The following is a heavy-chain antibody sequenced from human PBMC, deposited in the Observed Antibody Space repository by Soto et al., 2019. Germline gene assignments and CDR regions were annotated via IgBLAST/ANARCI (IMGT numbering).Heavy chain of an antibody. CDR1: GFTFSSYW. J-gene: IGHJ4*02. V-gene: IGHV3-74*01. CDR2: INSDGSST. D-gene: IGHD6-19*01. CDR3: ARDGFIPIAVAGLDY. Sequence: GGSLRLSCAASGFTFSSYWMHWVRQAPGKGLVWVSRINSDGSSTSYADSVKGRFTISRDNAENTLYLQMNSLRAEDTAVYYCARDGFIPIAVAGLDYWGQGTLVTVSS.